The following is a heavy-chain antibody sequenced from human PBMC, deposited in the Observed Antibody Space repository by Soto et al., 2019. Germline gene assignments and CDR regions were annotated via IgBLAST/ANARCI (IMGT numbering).Heavy chain of an antibody. J-gene: IGHJ4*02. Sequence: QVQLVESGGGVVQPGRSLRLSCAVSGFTFKNYGMHWVRQAPGKGLEWVAVIVYDGSYKYYADSVQGRFTISRDNSKNTLYMQMNSLRAEDTAVYYCAKDAYYYDGGSDFEGGYFDYWGQGTLVTVSS. CDR1: GFTFKNYG. CDR3: AKDAYYYDGGSDFEGGYFDY. V-gene: IGHV3-30*18. D-gene: IGHD3-22*01. CDR2: IVYDGSYK.